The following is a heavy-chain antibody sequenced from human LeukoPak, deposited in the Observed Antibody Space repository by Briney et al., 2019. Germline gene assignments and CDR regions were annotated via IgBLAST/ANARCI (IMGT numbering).Heavy chain of an antibody. D-gene: IGHD3-10*01. Sequence: PGGSLRLSCAASGFTFSSYGMSWVRQAPGKGLEWVSAISGSGGSTYYADSVKGRFTISRDNSKNTLYLQMNSLRAEDTAVYYCAKLYGSGSYGDYYYYMDVWGKGTTVTISS. CDR2: ISGSGGST. V-gene: IGHV3-23*01. CDR3: AKLYGSGSYGDYYYYMDV. CDR1: GFTFSSYG. J-gene: IGHJ6*03.